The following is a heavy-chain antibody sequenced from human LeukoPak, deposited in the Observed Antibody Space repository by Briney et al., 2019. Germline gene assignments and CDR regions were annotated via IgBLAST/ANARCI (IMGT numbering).Heavy chain of an antibody. Sequence: SETLSLTCTVSGYSISSGYYWGWIRQPPGKGLEWIGSIYHSGSTYYNPSLKSQVTISVDTSKNQFSLKLSSVTAADTAVYYCARFSSGYLDHAFYIWGQGTMVTVSS. V-gene: IGHV4-38-2*02. J-gene: IGHJ3*02. CDR1: GYSISSGYY. CDR3: ARFSSGYLDHAFYI. D-gene: IGHD3-22*01. CDR2: IYHSGST.